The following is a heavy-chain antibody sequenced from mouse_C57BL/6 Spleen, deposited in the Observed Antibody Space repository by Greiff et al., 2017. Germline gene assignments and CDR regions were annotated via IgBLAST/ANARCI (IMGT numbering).Heavy chain of an antibody. D-gene: IGHD4-1*01. J-gene: IGHJ2*01. CDR3: ARGLTGTSPLDY. Sequence: DVMLVESGGGLVKPGGSLKLSCAASGFTFSSYAMSWVRQTPEKRLEWVATISDGGSYTYYPDNVKGRFTISRDNAKNNLYLQMSHLKSEDTAMYYGARGLTGTSPLDYWGQGTTLTVSS. CDR2: ISDGGSYT. V-gene: IGHV5-4*03. CDR1: GFTFSSYA.